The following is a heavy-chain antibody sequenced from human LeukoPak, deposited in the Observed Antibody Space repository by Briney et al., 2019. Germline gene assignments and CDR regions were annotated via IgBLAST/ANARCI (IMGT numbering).Heavy chain of an antibody. CDR3: AKETGDFWSGYPIDY. V-gene: IGHV3-23*01. CDR2: ISGSGGST. J-gene: IGHJ4*02. Sequence: GGSLRLSCAASGFTVSSNYMSWVRQAPGKGLEWVSAISGSGGSTYYADSVKGRFTISRDNSKNTLYLQMNSLRAEDTAVYYCAKETGDFWSGYPIDYWGQGTLVTVSS. CDR1: GFTVSSNY. D-gene: IGHD3-3*01.